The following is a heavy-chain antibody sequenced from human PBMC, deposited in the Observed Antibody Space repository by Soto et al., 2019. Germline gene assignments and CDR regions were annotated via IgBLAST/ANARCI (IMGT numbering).Heavy chain of an antibody. CDR2: INPSGGST. CDR3: AREGGIAAAGTDY. CDR1: GYTFTSYY. D-gene: IGHD6-13*01. Sequence: ASVKVSCTASGYTFTSYYMHWVRQAPGQGLEWMGIINPSGGSTSYAQKFQGGVTMTRDTSTSTVYMELSSLRSEDTAVYYCAREGGIAAAGTDYWGQGTLVPVSS. J-gene: IGHJ4*02. V-gene: IGHV1-46*03.